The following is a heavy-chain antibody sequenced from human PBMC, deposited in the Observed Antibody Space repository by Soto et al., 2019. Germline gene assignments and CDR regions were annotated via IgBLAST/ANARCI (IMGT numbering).Heavy chain of an antibody. D-gene: IGHD4-17*01. Sequence: GGSLRLSCAASGFTFSDYYMSWIRQAPGKGLEWVSYISSRSSYTDYADSVKGRFTISRDNAKNSLYLQMNSLRAEDTAVYYCASFYGDYVYWGQGTLVTVSS. CDR2: ISSRSSYT. CDR1: GFTFSDYY. V-gene: IGHV3-11*06. CDR3: ASFYGDYVY. J-gene: IGHJ4*02.